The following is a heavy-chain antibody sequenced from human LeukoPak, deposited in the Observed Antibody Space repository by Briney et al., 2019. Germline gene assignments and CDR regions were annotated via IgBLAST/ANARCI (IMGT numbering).Heavy chain of an antibody. V-gene: IGHV3-23*01. CDR2: TSGSGGNT. CDR3: AKQRASYGYVFDY. D-gene: IGHD5-18*01. J-gene: IGHJ4*02. Sequence: PGGSLRLSCAASGFTFSSFAMSWVRQAPGKGLEWVSSTSGSGGNTYYAHSVKGRFTISRDNFKNTLFLQMDSPRAEDTATYYCAKQRASYGYVFDYWGQGTLVTVSS. CDR1: GFTFSSFA.